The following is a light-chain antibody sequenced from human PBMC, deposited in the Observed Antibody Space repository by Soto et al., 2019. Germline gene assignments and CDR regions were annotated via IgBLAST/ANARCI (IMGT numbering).Light chain of an antibody. CDR1: QSVSSSY. Sequence: EGVLTQSPGTLSLSPGERTTLSCRASQSVSSSYLAWYQQKPGQAPRLLIYAASSRATGIPDRFSGSGSGTDFTLTISRLEPEDFAVYYCQQYGSSRWTFGQGTKV. V-gene: IGKV3-20*01. CDR2: AAS. CDR3: QQYGSSRWT. J-gene: IGKJ1*01.